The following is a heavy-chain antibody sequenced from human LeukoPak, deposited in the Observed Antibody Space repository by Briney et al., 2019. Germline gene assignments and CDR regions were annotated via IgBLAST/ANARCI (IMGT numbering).Heavy chain of an antibody. CDR1: GFMFSSYA. CDR3: ARFRTWGDKAFDY. D-gene: IGHD2-21*02. J-gene: IGHJ4*02. Sequence: GGSLRLSCAASGFMFSSYAMSWVRQAPGKGLEWVSYIGTTSGAIYYADSVKGRFTISRDSAKNSLYLQMNSLRAEDTAVYYCARFRTWGDKAFDYWGQGTLVTVSS. CDR2: IGTTSGAI. V-gene: IGHV3-48*01.